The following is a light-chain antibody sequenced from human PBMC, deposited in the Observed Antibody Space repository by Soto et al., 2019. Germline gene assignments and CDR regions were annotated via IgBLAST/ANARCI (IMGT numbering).Light chain of an antibody. J-gene: IGLJ2*01. CDR2: EVS. CDR1: SDDIGDYNY. V-gene: IGLV2-14*01. Sequence: QSALTQPASVSGSPGQSITISCTGTSDDIGDYNYVSWYQQHPDEAPKLIIYEVSARPSGVSSRFSGSKSANTASLTITGLQAEDEADYYCSSYRTMSSLVFGGGTKVTVL. CDR3: SSYRTMSSLV.